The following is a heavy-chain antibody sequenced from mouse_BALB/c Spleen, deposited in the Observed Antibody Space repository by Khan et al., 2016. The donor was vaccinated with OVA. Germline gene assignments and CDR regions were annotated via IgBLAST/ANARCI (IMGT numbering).Heavy chain of an antibody. J-gene: IGHJ2*01. V-gene: IGHV1S135*01. CDR1: GYSFTDYN. Sequence: EVQLQESGPELVKPGASVKVSCKASGYSFTDYNMFWVKQSHGKSLEWIGYIDPYNGGTSYNQKFKGKATLTVEKSSSTAFLHLSSLTSEDSAVFYCARTDYYGSSYYFDYWGQGTTLTVSS. D-gene: IGHD1-1*01. CDR2: IDPYNGGT. CDR3: ARTDYYGSSYYFDY.